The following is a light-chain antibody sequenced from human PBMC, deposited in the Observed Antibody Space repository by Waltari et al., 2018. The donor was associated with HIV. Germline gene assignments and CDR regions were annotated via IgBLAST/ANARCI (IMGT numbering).Light chain of an antibody. CDR1: QSLLRVNGYNS. Sequence: DIVMTQSPLSLSVTPGEPATISCTSSQSLLRVNGYNSLDWYLQKPGQSPQPLIYLASTRASGVPDRVSGSGSGTDFTLKISRVEAEDVGLYYCMQTLQSPWTFGQGTNVEIK. J-gene: IGKJ1*01. CDR2: LAS. CDR3: MQTLQSPWT. V-gene: IGKV2-28*01.